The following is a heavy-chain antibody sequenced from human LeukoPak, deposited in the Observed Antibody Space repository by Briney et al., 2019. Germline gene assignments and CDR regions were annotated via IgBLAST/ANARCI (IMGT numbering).Heavy chain of an antibody. CDR2: ISSNGGST. CDR1: GFTFRSLP. Sequence: AGGSLRLSCAASGFTFRSLPMHWVRQAPGKGLEYVSDISSNGGSTFCADSVKGRFTISRDNSKNTLYLQMDSLRAEDMAVYYCPRWYSYAKGYAFDSCGEGRMATVSA. V-gene: IGHV3-64*02. J-gene: IGHJ3*02. CDR3: PRWYSYAKGYAFDS. D-gene: IGHD5-18*01.